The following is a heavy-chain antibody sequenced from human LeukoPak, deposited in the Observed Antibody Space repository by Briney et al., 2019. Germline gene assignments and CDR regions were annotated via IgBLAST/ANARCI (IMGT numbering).Heavy chain of an antibody. Sequence: GGSLGLSCAASGFTFSSYAMSWVRQAPARGLEWVSSIRSGGETFNADSVKGRFTLSRDDSRNTVYRQMNNLRGEDTGIYYCAKANWVSTADAVWWGQGTLVTVSS. CDR1: GFTFSSYA. CDR2: IRSGGET. D-gene: IGHD3-16*01. J-gene: IGHJ4*02. CDR3: AKANWVSTADAVW. V-gene: IGHV3-23*01.